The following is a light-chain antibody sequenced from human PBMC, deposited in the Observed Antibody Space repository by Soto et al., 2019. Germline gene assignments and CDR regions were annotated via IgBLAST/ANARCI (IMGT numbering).Light chain of an antibody. CDR3: QQYGDSPQT. CDR2: GAS. Sequence: EIVLTQSPGTLSLSPGERATLSCRASRSLSSIFLAWYQHKPGQAPRLRIYGASSRATGIPDRFSGSGSGSDFTLTISRLEPEDFAVYYCQQYGDSPQTFGQGTKVEIK. J-gene: IGKJ1*01. CDR1: RSLSSIF. V-gene: IGKV3-20*01.